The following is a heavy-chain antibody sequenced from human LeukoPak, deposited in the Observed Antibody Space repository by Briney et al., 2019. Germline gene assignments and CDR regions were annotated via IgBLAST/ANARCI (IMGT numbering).Heavy chain of an antibody. CDR1: GYSISSGYY. V-gene: IGHV4-38-2*02. J-gene: IGHJ6*03. CDR2: IYQSGST. Sequence: SETLSLTCTVSGYSISSGYYWGWIRQPPGKGLEWIGSIYQSGSTYYNPSLKSRVTISVDTSKNQFSLKLNSVTAADTAVYYCARAGSSSWYNINYYYYYMDVWGKGTTVTVSS. CDR3: ARAGSSSWYNINYYYYYMDV. D-gene: IGHD6-13*01.